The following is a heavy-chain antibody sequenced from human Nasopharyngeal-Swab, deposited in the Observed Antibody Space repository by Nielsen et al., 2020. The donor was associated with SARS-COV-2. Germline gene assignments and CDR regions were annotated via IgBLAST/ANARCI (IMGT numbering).Heavy chain of an antibody. V-gene: IGHV3-48*03. J-gene: IGHJ4*02. CDR3: ARDRGYCTGGVCYLDY. CDR1: GFTFSSYE. CDR2: ISSSGSTI. Sequence: GGSLRLSCAASGFTFSSYEMNWVRQAPGKGLEWVSYISSSGSTIYYADSVKGRFTISRDNAKNSLYLQMNSLRAEDTAVYYCARDRGYCTGGVCYLDYWGQGTLVTVSS. D-gene: IGHD2-8*02.